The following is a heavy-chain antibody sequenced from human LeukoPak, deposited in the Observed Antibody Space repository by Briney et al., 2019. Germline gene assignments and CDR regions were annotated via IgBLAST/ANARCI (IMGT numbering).Heavy chain of an antibody. V-gene: IGHV3-30*02. CDR1: GFTFSSYG. Sequence: GGSLRLSCAASGFTFSSYGMHWVRQAPGKGLEWVAFIRYDGSNKYYADSVKGRFTISRDNSKNTLYLQMNSLRAEDTAVYYCAKDWARITMVRGVIITPYFDYWGQGTLVTVSS. D-gene: IGHD3-10*01. CDR3: AKDWARITMVRGVIITPYFDY. J-gene: IGHJ4*02. CDR2: IRYDGSNK.